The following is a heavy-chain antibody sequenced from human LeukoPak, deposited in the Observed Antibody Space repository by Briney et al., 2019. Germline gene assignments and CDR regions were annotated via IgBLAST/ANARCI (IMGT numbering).Heavy chain of an antibody. D-gene: IGHD3-22*01. CDR1: GYTLTELS. CDR2: FDSEDGET. CDR3: ASSSGYYSWFDP. J-gene: IGHJ5*02. Sequence: VSVKVSCKVSGYTLTELSMHWVRQAPGKGLEWMGGFDSEDGETIYAQKFQGRVTMTRDTSTSTVYMELSSLRSEDTAVYYCASSSGYYSWFDPWGQGTLVTVSS. V-gene: IGHV1-24*01.